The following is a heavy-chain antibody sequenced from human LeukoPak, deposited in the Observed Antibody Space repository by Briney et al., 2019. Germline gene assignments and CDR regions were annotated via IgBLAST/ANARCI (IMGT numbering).Heavy chain of an antibody. J-gene: IGHJ3*02. CDR1: GFTFSSYE. V-gene: IGHV3-21*01. D-gene: IGHD3-22*01. CDR3: ARDSGGYYDTTGLWGDI. Sequence: PGGSLRLSCAVSGFTFSSYEMNWVRQAPGKGLEWVSSISSSSSYIYYADSVKGRFTISRDNAKNSLYLQMDSLRAEDTAVYYCARDSGGYYDTTGLWGDIWGQGTMVTVSS. CDR2: ISSSSSYI.